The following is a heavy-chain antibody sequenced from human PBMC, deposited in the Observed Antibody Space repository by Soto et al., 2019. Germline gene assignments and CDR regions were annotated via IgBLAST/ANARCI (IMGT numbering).Heavy chain of an antibody. CDR2: ISAHNGNT. J-gene: IGHJ4*02. V-gene: IGHV1-18*01. D-gene: IGHD1-1*01. Sequence: QVNLVQSGAEVKKSGASVKVSCKGSGYDFTTYGITWVPQAPGQGLEWMAWISAHNGNTDYAQKLQGRVTVTRDTSTSTAYMELRSLRSDVTAVYYCARGRYGDYWGQGALVTVSS. CDR3: ARGRYGDY. CDR1: GYDFTTYG.